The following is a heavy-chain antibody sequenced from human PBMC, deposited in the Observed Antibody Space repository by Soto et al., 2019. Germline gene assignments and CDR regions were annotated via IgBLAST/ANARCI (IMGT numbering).Heavy chain of an antibody. D-gene: IGHD1-26*01. J-gene: IGHJ6*02. Sequence: QVQLVQSGAEVKKPGSSVKVSCKASGGTFSSYAISWVRQAPGQGLEWMGGIIPIFGTANFAKKFQGRGTITADESKSIAYMELSSLRSEDTAVYYCARDGRSYPYYYGMDVWGQGTTVTVSS. CDR3: ARDGRSYPYYYGMDV. CDR2: IIPIFGTA. CDR1: GGTFSSYA. V-gene: IGHV1-69*01.